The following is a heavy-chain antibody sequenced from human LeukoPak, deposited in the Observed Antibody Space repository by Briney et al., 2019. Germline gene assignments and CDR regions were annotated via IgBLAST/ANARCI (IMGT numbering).Heavy chain of an antibody. CDR2: IYYSGST. CDR3: ARPQDGRDGYNWDDAFDI. CDR1: GGSISSSSYY. J-gene: IGHJ3*02. V-gene: IGHV4-39*01. D-gene: IGHD5-24*01. Sequence: SETLSLTCTVSGGSISSSSYYWGWSRQPPGKGLEWSVSIYYSGSTYNNPSLKSRVTISVDTSKNQFSLPLSSVTAADTAVYYCARPQDGRDGYNWDDAFDIWGQGTMVTVSS.